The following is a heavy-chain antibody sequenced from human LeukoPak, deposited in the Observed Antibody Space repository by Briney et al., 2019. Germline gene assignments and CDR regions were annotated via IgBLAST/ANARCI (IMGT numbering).Heavy chain of an antibody. D-gene: IGHD6-13*01. Sequence: PGGSLRLSCAASGFTVSSNYMSWVRQAPGKGLEWVSVIYSGGSTYYADSVKGRFTISRDNAKNSLYLQMNSLRAEDTAVYYCARSTAAAGTDYWGQGTLVTVSS. V-gene: IGHV3-53*01. CDR2: IYSGGST. CDR1: GFTVSSNY. J-gene: IGHJ4*02. CDR3: ARSTAAAGTDY.